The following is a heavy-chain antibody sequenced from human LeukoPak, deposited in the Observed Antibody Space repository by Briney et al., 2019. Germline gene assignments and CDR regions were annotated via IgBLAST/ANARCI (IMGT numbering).Heavy chain of an antibody. CDR2: IYYSGSI. D-gene: IGHD1-26*01. V-gene: IGHV4-59*08. CDR3: ARYSGSYSGFDY. J-gene: IGHJ4*02. Sequence: PSETLSLTCTVSGGSISSYYWSWIRQPPGKGLEWIGYIYYSGSINYNPSLKSRVTISVDTSKNQFSLKLRSVIAADTAVYYCARYSGSYSGFDYWGQGTLVTVSS. CDR1: GGSISSYY.